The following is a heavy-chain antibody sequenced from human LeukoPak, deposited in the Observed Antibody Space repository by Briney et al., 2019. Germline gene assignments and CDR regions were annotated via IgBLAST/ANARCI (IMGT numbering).Heavy chain of an antibody. J-gene: IGHJ4*02. Sequence: ASVKVSCKASGYTFTSYDINWVRQAPGQGLEWMGWINPNSGGTNYAQKFQGRVTMTRDTSISTAYMELSRLRSDDTAVYYCARGVGATAWYFDYWGQGTLVTVSS. CDR1: GYTFTSYD. V-gene: IGHV1-2*02. D-gene: IGHD1-26*01. CDR3: ARGVGATAWYFDY. CDR2: INPNSGGT.